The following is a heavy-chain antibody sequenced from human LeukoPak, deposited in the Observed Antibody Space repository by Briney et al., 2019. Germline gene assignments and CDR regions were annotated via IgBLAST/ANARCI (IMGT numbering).Heavy chain of an antibody. D-gene: IGHD1-26*01. CDR2: IYHSGST. Sequence: PSETLSLTCVVSGYSISSGNYWGWIRQSPGKGLEWIESIYHSGSTYYNPSLKSRVTISVDTSKNQFSLKLNSVTAADTAVYYCARARAGAALFDYWGQGTLVTVSS. CDR3: ARARAGAALFDY. V-gene: IGHV4-38-2*01. J-gene: IGHJ4*02. CDR1: GYSISSGNY.